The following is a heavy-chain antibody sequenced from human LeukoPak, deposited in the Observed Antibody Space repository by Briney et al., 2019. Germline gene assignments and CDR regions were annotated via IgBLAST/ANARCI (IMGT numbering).Heavy chain of an antibody. J-gene: IGHJ4*02. CDR1: GYTFTSYG. CDR2: INAGNGNT. V-gene: IGHV1-3*01. D-gene: IGHD3-22*01. CDR3: ARDSSTYYYDLDY. Sequence: ASVKVSCKASGYTFTSYGISWVRQAPGQRLEWMGWINAGNGNTEYSQKFQGRVTITRDTSASTAYMELSSLRSEDTAVYYCARDSSTYYYDLDYWGQGTLVTVSS.